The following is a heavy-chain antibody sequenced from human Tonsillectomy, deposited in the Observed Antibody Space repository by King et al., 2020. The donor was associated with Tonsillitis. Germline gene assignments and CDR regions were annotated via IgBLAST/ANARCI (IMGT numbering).Heavy chain of an antibody. CDR1: GGSISSYY. Sequence: VQLQESGPGLVKPSETLSLTCSVSGGSISSYYWSWIRQPPGKGLEWIGYISYTGSTNYNPSLKSRVTISVDTSKKKFSLKLSSVTAADTAVYYCARDYYGSGTGTWFDPWGQGTLVTVSS. CDR2: ISYTGST. J-gene: IGHJ5*02. CDR3: ARDYYGSGTGTWFDP. V-gene: IGHV4-59*01. D-gene: IGHD3-10*01.